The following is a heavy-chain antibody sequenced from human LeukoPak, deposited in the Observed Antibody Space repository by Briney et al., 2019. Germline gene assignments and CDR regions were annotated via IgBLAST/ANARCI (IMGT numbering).Heavy chain of an antibody. CDR2: IDPSDSYT. CDR1: GYSFTNYW. J-gene: IGHJ4*02. Sequence: GESLKISCKGSGYSFTNYWISWVRQVPGKGLEWMGRIDPSDSYTKYSPSFEGHVTISVDKSISTAFLQWNGVKASDSAMYYCATGASKVTTDFANYWGQGTQVAVSS. D-gene: IGHD4-17*01. V-gene: IGHV5-10-1*01. CDR3: ATGASKVTTDFANY.